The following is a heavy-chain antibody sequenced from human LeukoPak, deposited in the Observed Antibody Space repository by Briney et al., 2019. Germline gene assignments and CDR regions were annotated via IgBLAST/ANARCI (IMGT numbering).Heavy chain of an antibody. CDR2: IYYSGST. CDR3: ARVSYYYGSGSFSY. CDR1: GDSITNYF. V-gene: IGHV4-59*12. D-gene: IGHD3-10*01. Sequence: SETLSLTCSVSGDSITNYFWSWIRQPPGKGLEWIGYIYYSGSTNYNPSLKSRATISIATSQNHFSLKVTSVTAADTAVYYCARVSYYYGSGSFSYWGQGTLVTVSS. J-gene: IGHJ4*02.